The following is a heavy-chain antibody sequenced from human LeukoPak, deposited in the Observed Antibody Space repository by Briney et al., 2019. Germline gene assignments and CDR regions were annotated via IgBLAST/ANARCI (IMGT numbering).Heavy chain of an antibody. CDR1: GGSFSGYY. Sequence: SETLSLTCAVYGGSFSGYYWSWIRQPPGKGLEWIGEINHSGSTNYNPSLKSRVTISVDTSKNQFSLKLSSVTAVDTAAYYCARHVGRYSLLDYWGQGTLVTVSS. CDR3: ARHVGRYSLLDY. J-gene: IGHJ4*02. V-gene: IGHV4-34*01. D-gene: IGHD5-18*01. CDR2: INHSGST.